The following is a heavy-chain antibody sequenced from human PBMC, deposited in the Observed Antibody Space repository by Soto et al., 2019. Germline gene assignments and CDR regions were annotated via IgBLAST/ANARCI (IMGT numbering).Heavy chain of an antibody. CDR1: GFTFSSYS. V-gene: IGHV3-21*01. CDR2: ISSSSSYI. J-gene: IGHJ5*02. Sequence: VGSLRLSCAASGFTFSSYSMNWVRHSPGKGLEWVSSISSSSSYIYYADSVKGRFTISRDNAKNSLYLQMNSLRAEGTAVYYCARDQGDFWRGNNWFDPWGQGTLVTVSS. D-gene: IGHD3-3*01. CDR3: ARDQGDFWRGNNWFDP.